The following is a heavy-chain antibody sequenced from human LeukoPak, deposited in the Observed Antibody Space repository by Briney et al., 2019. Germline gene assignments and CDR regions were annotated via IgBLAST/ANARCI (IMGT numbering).Heavy chain of an antibody. CDR1: GFTFSSYS. V-gene: IGHV3-30*02. J-gene: IGHJ4*02. CDR3: AKDLGYIVGATPDY. D-gene: IGHD1-26*01. Sequence: GGSLRLSCAASGFTFSSYSMNWVRQAPGKGLEWVAFIRYDGSNKYYADSVKGRFTISRDNSKNTLDLQMNSLRAEDTAVYYCAKDLGYIVGATPDYWGQGTLVTVSS. CDR2: IRYDGSNK.